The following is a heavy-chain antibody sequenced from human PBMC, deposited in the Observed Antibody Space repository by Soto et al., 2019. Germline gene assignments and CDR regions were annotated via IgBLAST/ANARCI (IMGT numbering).Heavy chain of an antibody. V-gene: IGHV3-74*03. CDR3: AREGQLTTYYLDV. J-gene: IGHJ6*03. CDR1: GFTFSTHW. D-gene: IGHD2-2*01. CDR2: INTDGSRT. Sequence: EVQLVESGGGLVQPGGSPRLSCAASGFTFSTHWMHWVRQAPGKGPVWVSRINTDGSRTSYADSVNGRFTISRDNAKNTLYLQMNSLRAEDTAVYYCAREGQLTTYYLDVWGKGTTVIVSS.